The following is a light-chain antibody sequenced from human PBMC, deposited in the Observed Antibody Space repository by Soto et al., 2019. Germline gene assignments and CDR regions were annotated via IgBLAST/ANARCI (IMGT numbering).Light chain of an antibody. J-gene: IGLJ1*01. Sequence: QSVLTQPASVSGSPGQSISLSCTGTSSDVGAYDFVSWYQQHPDKAPKLMIYEVRNRPSGVSNRFSGSKSVNTATLTISGLQAEDGADYYCSSYTTSSTRVFGTGTKVTVL. CDR1: SSDVGAYDF. CDR3: SSYTTSSTRV. CDR2: EVR. V-gene: IGLV2-14*03.